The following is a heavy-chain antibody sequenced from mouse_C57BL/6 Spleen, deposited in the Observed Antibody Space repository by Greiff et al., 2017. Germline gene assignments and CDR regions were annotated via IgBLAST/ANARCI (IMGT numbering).Heavy chain of an antibody. CDR3: ARNGSSYWYFDV. J-gene: IGHJ1*03. CDR2: INPYNGDT. D-gene: IGHD1-1*01. V-gene: IGHV1-20*01. CDR1: GYSFTGYF. Sequence: VQLKESGPELVKPGDSVKISCKASGYSFTGYFMNWVMQSHGKSLEWIGRINPYNGDTFYNQKFKGKATLTVDKSSCTAHMELRSLTSEDSAVYYCARNGSSYWYFDVWGTGTTVTVSS.